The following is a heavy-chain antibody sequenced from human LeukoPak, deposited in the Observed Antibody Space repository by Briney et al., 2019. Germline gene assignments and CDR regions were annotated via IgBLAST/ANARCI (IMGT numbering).Heavy chain of an antibody. CDR2: ISSDGSST. J-gene: IGHJ4*02. V-gene: IGHV3-74*01. CDR1: GFTFSSSW. D-gene: IGHD3-3*02. Sequence: PGGSLRLSCVASGFTFSSSWMYWVRQAPGKGLVWASRISSDGSSTTYADSVKGRFTISRDNAKNTLYLQMNSLRVEDTAVYFCARADSIWANDYWGQGTLVTVSS. CDR3: ARADSIWANDY.